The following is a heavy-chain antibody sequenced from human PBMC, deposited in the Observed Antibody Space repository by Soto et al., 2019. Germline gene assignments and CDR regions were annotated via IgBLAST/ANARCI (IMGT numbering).Heavy chain of an antibody. CDR3: ARVAVAGTSGGYYYYYMDV. V-gene: IGHV5-51*01. CDR2: IYPGDSDT. Sequence: GESLNISCKGSGYSFTSYWIGWVRQMPGKGLEWMGIIYPGDSDTRYSPSFQGQVTISADKSISTAYLQWSSLKASDTAMYYCARVAVAGTSGGYYYYYMDVWGKGTTVTVSS. D-gene: IGHD6-19*01. J-gene: IGHJ6*03. CDR1: GYSFTSYW.